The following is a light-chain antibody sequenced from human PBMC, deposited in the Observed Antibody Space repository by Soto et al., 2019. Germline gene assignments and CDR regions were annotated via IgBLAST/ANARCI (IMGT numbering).Light chain of an antibody. CDR3: QQYNTWPFT. J-gene: IGKJ3*01. CDR2: GAS. Sequence: EIVMTQSPATLSVSPGERATLSCRASQSVSSNFAWYQQKPGQAPRLLIYGASTRATGIPARFGGSGSGTEFTLTISSLESEDFAVYYCQQYNTWPFTFGPGTKVDIK. CDR1: QSVSSN. V-gene: IGKV3-15*01.